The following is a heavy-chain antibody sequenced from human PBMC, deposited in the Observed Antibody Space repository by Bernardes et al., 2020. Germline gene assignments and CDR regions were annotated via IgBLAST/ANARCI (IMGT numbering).Heavy chain of an antibody. CDR3: ARGGSSSLGWFDP. CDR2: IIPIFGTA. V-gene: IGHV1-69*13. J-gene: IGHJ5*02. D-gene: IGHD6-6*01. CDR1: GGTFSSYA. Sequence: SVKVSCKASGGTFSSYAISWVRQAPGQGLEWMGGIIPIFGTANYAQKFQGRVTITADESTSTAYMELSSLRSEDTAVYYCARGGSSSLGWFDPWGQGTLVTVSS.